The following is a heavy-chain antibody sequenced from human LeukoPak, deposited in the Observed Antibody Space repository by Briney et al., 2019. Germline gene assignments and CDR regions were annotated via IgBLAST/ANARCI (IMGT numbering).Heavy chain of an antibody. Sequence: SETLSLTCAVYGGSFSGYYWSWVRQPPGKGLEWIGEINHSGSTNYNPSLKSRVTISLDTSKNQFSLKLSSATAADTAVCYCASGYDSRGYIPLAYWGQGTLVTVSS. CDR1: GGSFSGYY. J-gene: IGHJ4*02. D-gene: IGHD3-22*01. CDR2: INHSGST. V-gene: IGHV4-34*01. CDR3: ASGYDSRGYIPLAY.